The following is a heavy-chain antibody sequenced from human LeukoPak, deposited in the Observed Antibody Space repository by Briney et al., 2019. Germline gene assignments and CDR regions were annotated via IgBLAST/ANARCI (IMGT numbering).Heavy chain of an antibody. Sequence: ASVKVSCKAPGYTFTSYGLSWVRQAPGQGLEWMGWISGYNGNTKYAQKLQGRVTMTTDTSTSTAYLELRSLRSDDTAVYYCARDSSSSWYKLDYWGQGTLVTVSS. V-gene: IGHV1-18*01. CDR2: ISGYNGNT. D-gene: IGHD6-13*01. CDR1: GYTFTSYG. J-gene: IGHJ4*02. CDR3: ARDSSSSWYKLDY.